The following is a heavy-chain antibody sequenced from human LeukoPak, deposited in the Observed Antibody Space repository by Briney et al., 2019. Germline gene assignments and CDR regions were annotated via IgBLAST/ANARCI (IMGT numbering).Heavy chain of an antibody. CDR1: GFTFSSYG. V-gene: IGHV3-48*01. J-gene: IGHJ6*02. D-gene: IGHD3-10*01. Sequence: QPGRSLRLSCAASGFTFSSYGMHWVRQAPGKGLEWVSYISSSSTTIYNADSVKGRFTISRDNAKNSLYLQMNGLRAEDTAVYYCARDWYYYGSGSLGEKYHYGMDVWGQGTTVTVSS. CDR2: ISSSSTTI. CDR3: ARDWYYYGSGSLGEKYHYGMDV.